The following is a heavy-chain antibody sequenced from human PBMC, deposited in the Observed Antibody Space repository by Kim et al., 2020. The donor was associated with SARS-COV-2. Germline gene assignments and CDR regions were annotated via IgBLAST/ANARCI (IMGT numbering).Heavy chain of an antibody. D-gene: IGHD2-21*02. CDR2: IYPGGSDI. V-gene: IGHV5-51*01. J-gene: IGHJ4*02. Sequence: GESLKISRKASGYIFANYWIGWARQMPEKGLEWMGIIYPGGSDIRYSPSFQGQVTMSVDKSISTAYLQWSSLKASDTAIYYCARLYGDFDRWGQGTLVTVSS. CDR1: GYIFANYW. CDR3: ARLYGDFDR.